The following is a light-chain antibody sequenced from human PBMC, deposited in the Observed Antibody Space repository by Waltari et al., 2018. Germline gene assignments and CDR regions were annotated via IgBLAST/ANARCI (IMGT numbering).Light chain of an antibody. CDR3: QHCLRLPGT. J-gene: IGKJ1*01. Sequence: SCRASQSVSRALAWYQQKPGQAPRLRIYGASTRATGIPDRFSGSGSGTDVSLTISRLEPDDCGVYYCQHCLRLPGTFGQGTTVEI. CDR2: GAS. CDR1: QSVSRA. V-gene: IGKV3-20*01.